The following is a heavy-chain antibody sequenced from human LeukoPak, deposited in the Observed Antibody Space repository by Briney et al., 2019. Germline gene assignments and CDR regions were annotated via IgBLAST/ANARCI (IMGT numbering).Heavy chain of an antibody. J-gene: IGHJ4*02. Sequence: SETLSLTCTVYGGSFSGYYWSWIRQPPGRGLEWIGEINHSGSTNYNPSLKSRVTISVDTSKNQFSLKLSSVTAADTAVYYCARARSGKWGFDYWGQGTLVTVSS. CDR3: ARARSGKWGFDY. CDR1: GGSFSGYY. CDR2: INHSGST. V-gene: IGHV4-34*01. D-gene: IGHD1-26*01.